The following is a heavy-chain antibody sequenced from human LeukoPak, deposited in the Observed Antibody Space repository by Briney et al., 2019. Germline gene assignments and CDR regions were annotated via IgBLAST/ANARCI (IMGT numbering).Heavy chain of an antibody. Sequence: SETLSLTCTVSGGSISSYYWSWIRQPAGKGLEWIGRFYTSGSTNYNPSLKSRVTMSVDTSKNQFSLRLNSVTAADTAVYYCARAGAIVATMNFDYWGQGTLVTVSS. J-gene: IGHJ4*02. CDR1: GGSISSYY. CDR3: ARAGAIVATMNFDY. V-gene: IGHV4-4*07. CDR2: FYTSGST. D-gene: IGHD5-12*01.